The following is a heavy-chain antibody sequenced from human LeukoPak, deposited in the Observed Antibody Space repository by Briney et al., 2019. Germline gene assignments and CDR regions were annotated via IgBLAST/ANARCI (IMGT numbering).Heavy chain of an antibody. CDR1: SYTFTNYD. J-gene: IGHJ3*02. D-gene: IGHD2-15*01. CDR3: ARPSDSSGGDAFDI. CDR2: ISPYNGNT. Sequence: GASVKVSCKASSYTFTNYDINWVRQAPGQGLERMGGISPYNGNTDYAQKLQGRVTMTTDTSTSTGYMELRSLRSDDTAVYYCARPSDSSGGDAFDIWGQGTMVIVSS. V-gene: IGHV1-18*01.